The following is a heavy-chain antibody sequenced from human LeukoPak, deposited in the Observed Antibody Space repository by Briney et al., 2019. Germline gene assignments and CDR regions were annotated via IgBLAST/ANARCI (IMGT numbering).Heavy chain of an antibody. V-gene: IGHV4-34*01. J-gene: IGHJ4*02. CDR3: ARGLVGYCSGGSCDPSDY. CDR2: INHSGST. CDR1: GGSFSGYY. D-gene: IGHD2-15*01. Sequence: PSETLSLTRAVYGGSFSGYYWSWIRQPPGKGLEWIGEINHSGSTNYNPSLKSRVTISVDTSKNQFSLKLSSVTAADTAVYYCARGLVGYCSGGSCDPSDYWGQRTLVTVS.